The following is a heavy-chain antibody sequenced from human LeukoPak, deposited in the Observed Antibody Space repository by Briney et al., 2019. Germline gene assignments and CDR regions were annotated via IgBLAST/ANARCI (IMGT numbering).Heavy chain of an antibody. J-gene: IGHJ4*02. D-gene: IGHD6-13*01. CDR3: ARAPGPRAAADY. V-gene: IGHV3-53*01. CDR2: IYSGGST. Sequence: GGSLRLSCAASGFTVSSSYMSWVRQGPRKELEWISVIYSGGSTYYADSVRGRFTVSRDNSKNTLYLQMNSLRAVDTAVCYCARAPGPRAAADYWGQGTLVTVSS. CDR1: GFTVSSSY.